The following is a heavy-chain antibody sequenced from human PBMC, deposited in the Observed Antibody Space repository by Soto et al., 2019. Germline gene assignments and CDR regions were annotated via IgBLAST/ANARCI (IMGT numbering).Heavy chain of an antibody. V-gene: IGHV4-39*01. CDR2: IHYSGST. D-gene: IGHD3-10*01. J-gene: IGHJ5*02. CDR1: GGSISGNNYY. Sequence: QLQLQESGPGLVKPSETLSLTCSVSGGSISGNNYYWGWIRQPPGKGLEWIGSIHYSGSTNYNPSLQSRVTISVDTSKNQFSMKLSSVTAADTAVYSCAKIGGHMVRGVENWFDPWGQGTLVTVSS. CDR3: AKIGGHMVRGVENWFDP.